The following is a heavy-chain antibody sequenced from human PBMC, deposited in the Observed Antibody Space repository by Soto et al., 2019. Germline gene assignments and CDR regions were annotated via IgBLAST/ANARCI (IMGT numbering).Heavy chain of an antibody. CDR3: AKDCWFDP. CDR2: ISGSGGST. Sequence: EVQLLESGGGLVQPGVSLRPSCAASGFTFSSYAMSWVRQAPGKGLEWVAGISGSGGSTYYADSVKGRFTISRDSSKNTMYLQMNSLRAEDTAVYYCAKDCWFDPWGQGTLVTVSS. J-gene: IGHJ5*02. V-gene: IGHV3-23*01. CDR1: GFTFSSYA.